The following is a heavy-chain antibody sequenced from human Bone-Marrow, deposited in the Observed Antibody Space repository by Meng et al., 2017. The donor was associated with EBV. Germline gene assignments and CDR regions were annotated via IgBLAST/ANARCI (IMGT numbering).Heavy chain of an antibody. D-gene: IGHD6-25*01. J-gene: IGHJ4*02. V-gene: IGHV3-74*01. CDR2: TNENGRVT. CDR3: SRDLAGSDDD. Sequence: EVQLVGSGGALFQPGGSLRLSCAASGFTFSRYWMHWVRQAPGKGLVWVSRTNENGRVTDYADAVKGRFTISRDNTKNILYLQMNSLRVDDTAVYFCSRDLAGSDDDWGQGTLVTVSS. CDR1: GFTFSRYW.